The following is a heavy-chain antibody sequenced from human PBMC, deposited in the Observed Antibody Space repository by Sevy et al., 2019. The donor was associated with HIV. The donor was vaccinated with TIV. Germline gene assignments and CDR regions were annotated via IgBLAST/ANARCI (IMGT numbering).Heavy chain of an antibody. CDR1: GFTFSNYD. CDR2: ISSSDGST. J-gene: IGHJ4*02. CDR3: AKEERYSSGWPFDY. V-gene: IGHV3-23*01. D-gene: IGHD6-19*01. Sequence: GGSLRLSCAASGFTFSNYDMSWVRQAPGKELEWVSAISSSDGSTYYADSVTGRFTISRDNSKNTLYLQMNSLRADDTAVYYCAKEERYSSGWPFDYWGQGTLVTVSS.